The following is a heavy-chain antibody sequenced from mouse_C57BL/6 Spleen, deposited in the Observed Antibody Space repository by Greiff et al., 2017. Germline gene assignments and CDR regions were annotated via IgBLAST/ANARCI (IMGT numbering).Heavy chain of an antibody. J-gene: IGHJ3*01. CDR2: IDPSDSEP. CDR1: GYTFTSYW. V-gene: IGHV1-52*01. D-gene: IGHD1-1*01. Sequence: VQLQQPGAELVRPGSSVKLSCKASGYTFTSYWMHWVKQRPIQGLEWIGNIDPSDSEPHYNQKFKDKATLTVDKSSSTAYMQLSSLTSEDSAVYYCARNYGSSYGWFAYWGQGTLVTVSA. CDR3: ARNYGSSYGWFAY.